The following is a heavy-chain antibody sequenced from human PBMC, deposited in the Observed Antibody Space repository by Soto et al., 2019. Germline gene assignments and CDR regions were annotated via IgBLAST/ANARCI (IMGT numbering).Heavy chain of an antibody. CDR2: ISGHNGDT. CDR3: ARSVSMPYYYYGMDV. V-gene: IGHV1-18*01. CDR1: GHTFARYG. D-gene: IGHD2-2*01. Sequence: QVQLVQSGAEVKKPGASVRVYCTDSGHTFARYGIDWVRQAPGQGPERMGWISGHNGDTKYVQKLQGRVSMATDTTTSTASIELRSVRSDGAAGYYCARSVSMPYYYYGMDVWGQGTTVTVAS. J-gene: IGHJ6*02.